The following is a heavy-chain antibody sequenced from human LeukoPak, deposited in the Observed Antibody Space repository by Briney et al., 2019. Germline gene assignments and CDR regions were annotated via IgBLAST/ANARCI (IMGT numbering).Heavy chain of an antibody. D-gene: IGHD6-13*01. Sequence: GGSLRLSCAASGFTFSSYAMSWVRQAPGKGLEWVSAISGSGGSTYYADSVKGRFTISRDSSKNTLYLQMNSLRAEDTAVYYCAKDPSSSWYLYYFDYWGQGTLVTVSS. CDR2: ISGSGGST. CDR1: GFTFSSYA. V-gene: IGHV3-23*01. CDR3: AKDPSSSWYLYYFDY. J-gene: IGHJ4*02.